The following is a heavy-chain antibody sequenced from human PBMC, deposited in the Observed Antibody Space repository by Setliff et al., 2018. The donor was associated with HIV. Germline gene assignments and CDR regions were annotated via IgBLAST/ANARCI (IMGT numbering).Heavy chain of an antibody. V-gene: IGHV3-49*04. D-gene: IGHD3-22*01. CDR3: TRVGYYDSSAQRGPAFDI. Sequence: GESLKLSCTASGFTFGDYAMSWVRQAPGKGLEWVGFIRSKAYGGTTEYAASVKGRFTISRDDSKSIAYLQMNSLKTEDTAVYYCTRVGYYDSSAQRGPAFDIWGQGTMVTVS. CDR1: GFTFGDYA. J-gene: IGHJ3*02. CDR2: IRSKAYGGTT.